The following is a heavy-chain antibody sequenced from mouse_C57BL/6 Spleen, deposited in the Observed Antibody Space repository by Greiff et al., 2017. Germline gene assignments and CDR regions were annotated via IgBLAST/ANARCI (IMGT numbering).Heavy chain of an antibody. CDR3: ARGRDDWAY. CDR2: IIPNNGGT. D-gene: IGHD2-4*01. V-gene: IGHV1-26*01. Sequence: EVQLQQSGPELVKPGASVKISCKASGYTFTDYYMNWVKQSHGKSLEWIGDIIPNNGGTSYNQKFKGKATLTVDKSSSTAYMELRSLTSEDSAVYYCARGRDDWAYWGQGTLVTVSA. J-gene: IGHJ3*01. CDR1: GYTFTDYY.